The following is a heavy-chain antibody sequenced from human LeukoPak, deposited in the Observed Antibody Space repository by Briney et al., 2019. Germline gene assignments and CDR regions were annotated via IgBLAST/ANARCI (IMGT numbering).Heavy chain of an antibody. V-gene: IGHV4-34*01. Sequence: SETLSLTCAVHGGSLSGQYWSWIRQPPGKGLEWIGEIHPSGSTNYNPSLESRVIMSLDTSKNQFSLRLSSVTAADTGLYYCARGYDISKTGYWGQGTLVTVSS. D-gene: IGHD3-22*01. CDR1: GGSLSGQY. CDR3: ARGYDISKTGY. CDR2: IHPSGST. J-gene: IGHJ4*02.